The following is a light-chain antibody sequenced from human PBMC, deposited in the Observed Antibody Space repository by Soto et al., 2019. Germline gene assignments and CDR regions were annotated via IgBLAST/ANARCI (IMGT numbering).Light chain of an antibody. CDR3: CSYTGNITPYV. CDR2: EVN. J-gene: IGLJ1*01. Sequence: QSALTQPASVSGSPGQSITISCTGTSSDVGSYNLVSWYQQHPGKAPKLMMFEVNKRPSGVSDRFSGSKSGNTASLTISGLQAEDAADYYCCSYTGNITPYVFGTGTKLTVL. CDR1: SSDVGSYNL. V-gene: IGLV2-23*02.